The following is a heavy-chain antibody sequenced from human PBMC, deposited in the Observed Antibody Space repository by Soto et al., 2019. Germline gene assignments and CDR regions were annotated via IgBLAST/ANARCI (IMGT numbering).Heavy chain of an antibody. V-gene: IGHV4-31*01. CDR3: ARDQLLLFGELGSFDY. CDR2: IHYSGST. D-gene: IGHD3-10*01. Sequence: QVQLQESGPGLVKPSQTLSLTCTVSGGSISSGGYYWSWIRQHPGKGLEWIGYIHYSGSTYYNPSLYFLVIISVDTSKNRCSLTLSSVTAADTAVYYCARDQLLLFGELGSFDYWGQGTLLTVSS. CDR1: GGSISSGGYY. J-gene: IGHJ4*02.